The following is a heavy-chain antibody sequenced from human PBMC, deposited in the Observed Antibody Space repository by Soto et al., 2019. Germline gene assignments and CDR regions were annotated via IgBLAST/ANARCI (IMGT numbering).Heavy chain of an antibody. D-gene: IGHD3-10*01. CDR2: ISAYNGNT. CDR3: ARARITMVRGVIYYFDY. J-gene: IGHJ4*02. Sequence: ASVKVSCKASGDTFTSYGISGVLQAPGQGLEWMGWISAYNGNTNYAQKLQGRVTMTTDTSTSTASMELRSLRSDDTAVYYCARARITMVRGVIYYFDYWGQGTLVTVSS. V-gene: IGHV1-18*01. CDR1: GDTFTSYG.